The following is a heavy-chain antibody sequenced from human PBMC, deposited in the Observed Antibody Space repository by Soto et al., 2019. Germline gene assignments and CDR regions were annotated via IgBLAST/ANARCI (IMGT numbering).Heavy chain of an antibody. CDR1: GGSISSGDYY. J-gene: IGHJ4*02. Sequence: QVQLQESGPGLVKPSQTLSLTCTVSGGSISSGDYYWSWIRQPPGKGLEWIGYIYYSGSTYYNPSLKSRVSIAVATSKNQFSLKLSSVTAADAAVYYCARALPDMFTFGGVLDYWGQGTLVTVSS. CDR2: IYYSGST. D-gene: IGHD3-16*01. V-gene: IGHV4-30-4*01. CDR3: ARALPDMFTFGGVLDY.